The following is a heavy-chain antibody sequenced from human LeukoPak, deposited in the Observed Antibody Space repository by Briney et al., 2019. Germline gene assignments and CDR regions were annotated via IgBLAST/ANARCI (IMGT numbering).Heavy chain of an antibody. CDR2: ISGSGGST. J-gene: IGHJ3*02. D-gene: IGHD1-20*01. V-gene: IGHV3-23*01. CDR1: GFTFGIYA. Sequence: GGSLRLSCAASGFTFGIYAMSWVRQAPGKGLEWVSAISGSGGSTYYADSVKGRFTISRDNSKNTLYLQMNSLKTEDTAVYYCTTDPRYNWNAPSTSDIWGQGTMVTVSS. CDR3: TTDPRYNWNAPSTSDI.